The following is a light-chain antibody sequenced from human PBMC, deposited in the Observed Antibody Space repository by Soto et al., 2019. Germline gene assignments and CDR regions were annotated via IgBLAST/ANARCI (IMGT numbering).Light chain of an antibody. CDR3: QQYNSYPFT. J-gene: IGKJ3*01. CDR1: QSISSW. Sequence: DIQMTQSPSTLSASVGDRVTITCRASQSISSWLAWYQQKPGKAPKVLIYKASSLESGVPSRFSGSGSGTEFTLTISSLQPDDFATYYCQQYNSYPFTFGPGTKVDIE. CDR2: KAS. V-gene: IGKV1-5*03.